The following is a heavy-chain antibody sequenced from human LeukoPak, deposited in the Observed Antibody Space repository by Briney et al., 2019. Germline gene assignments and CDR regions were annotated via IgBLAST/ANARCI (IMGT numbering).Heavy chain of an antibody. D-gene: IGHD6-6*01. Sequence: ASVKVSCKASCGTFSSYSFRRGGQAPGQGLEGMGGGIPIFGTANYAQKFQGRVTITADKSTSTAYMELGSLRSEDTAVYYCARDQPTYSSSSYYYYYYMDVWGKGTTVTVSS. CDR3: ARDQPTYSSSSYYYYYYMDV. CDR2: GIPIFGTA. J-gene: IGHJ6*03. V-gene: IGHV1-69*06. CDR1: CGTFSSYS.